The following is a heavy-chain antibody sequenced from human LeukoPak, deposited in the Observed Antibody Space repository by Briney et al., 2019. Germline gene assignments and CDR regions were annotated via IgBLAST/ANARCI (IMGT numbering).Heavy chain of an antibody. CDR3: ATGNTRTSAITVYYYYMDV. CDR1: GYTLTELS. V-gene: IGHV1-24*01. J-gene: IGHJ6*03. Sequence: ASVKVSCKVSGYTLTELSMHWVRQAPGKGLKWMGVFHPEDGETIYAQKFQGRVTMTEDTSTDTAYMELSSLRSEDTAVYYCATGNTRTSAITVYYYYMDVWGKGTTVTVSS. D-gene: IGHD1-7*01. CDR2: FHPEDGET.